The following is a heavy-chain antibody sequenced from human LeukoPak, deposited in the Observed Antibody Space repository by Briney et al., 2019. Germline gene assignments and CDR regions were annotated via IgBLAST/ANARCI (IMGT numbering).Heavy chain of an antibody. CDR3: ASLWELHY. Sequence: GGSLRLSCAASGFTYSTFEMNWVRQAPGKGLEWISYINSGGDTIYYADSVKGRFTVSRDNAKNSLYPQMNSLRAEDTAVYYCASLWELHYWGQGTLVTVSS. D-gene: IGHD1-26*01. V-gene: IGHV3-48*03. J-gene: IGHJ4*02. CDR1: GFTYSTFE. CDR2: INSGGDTI.